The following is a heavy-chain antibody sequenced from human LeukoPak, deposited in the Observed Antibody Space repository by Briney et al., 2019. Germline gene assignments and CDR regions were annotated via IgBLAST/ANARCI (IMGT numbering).Heavy chain of an antibody. CDR1: GGSISSYY. V-gene: IGHV4-59*08. D-gene: IGHD6-13*01. J-gene: IGHJ6*02. CDR3: ARHLRSWYGNYYYGMDV. CDR2: IYYSGST. Sequence: SETLSLTCTVSGGSISSYYWSWIRQPPGKGLEWIGYIYYSGSTNYNPSLKSRVTISVDTSKNQFPLKLSSVTAADTAVYYCARHLRSWYGNYYYGMDVWGQGTTVTVSS.